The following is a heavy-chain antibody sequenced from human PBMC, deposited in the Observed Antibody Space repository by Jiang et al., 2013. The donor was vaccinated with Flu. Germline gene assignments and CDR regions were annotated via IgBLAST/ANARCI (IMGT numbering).Heavy chain of an antibody. Sequence: KPSETLSLTCTVSGGSISSSSYYWGWIRQPPGKGLEWIGSIYYSGSTYYNPSLKSRVTISVDTSKNQFSLKLSSVTAADTAVYYCARRWGIAAVNWFDPWGQGTLVTVSS. D-gene: IGHD6-13*01. V-gene: IGHV4-39*01. J-gene: IGHJ5*02. CDR3: ARRWGIAAVNWFDP. CDR1: GGSISSSSYY. CDR2: IYYSGST.